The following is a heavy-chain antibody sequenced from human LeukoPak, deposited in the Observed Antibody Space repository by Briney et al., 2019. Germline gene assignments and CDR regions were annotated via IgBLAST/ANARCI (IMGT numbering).Heavy chain of an antibody. V-gene: IGHV3-15*01. CDR1: GLTFTKAW. J-gene: IGHJ3*02. Sequence: GGSLRLSCAVSGLTFTKAWMTWVRQPPGEGLEWVGRIKSNNDGGTTDYAAPVKGRFTISRDDSKNTLYLQMNSLKTEDTALYYCTTNPYDRSGYHIWGQGTMVTVSS. D-gene: IGHD3-22*01. CDR3: TTNPYDRSGYHI. CDR2: IKSNNDGGTT.